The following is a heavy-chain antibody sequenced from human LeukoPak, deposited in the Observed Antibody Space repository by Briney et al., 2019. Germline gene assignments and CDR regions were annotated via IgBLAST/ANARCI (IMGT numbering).Heavy chain of an antibody. CDR3: ARENCSSTSCWFDP. V-gene: IGHV1-69*06. Sequence: SAKVSCKASGGTFSSYAISWVRQAPGQGLEWMGGIIPIFGTANYAQKFQGRVTITADKSTSTAYMELSSLRSEDTAVYYCARENCSSTSCWFDPWGQGTLVTVSS. D-gene: IGHD2-2*01. J-gene: IGHJ5*02. CDR2: IIPIFGTA. CDR1: GGTFSSYA.